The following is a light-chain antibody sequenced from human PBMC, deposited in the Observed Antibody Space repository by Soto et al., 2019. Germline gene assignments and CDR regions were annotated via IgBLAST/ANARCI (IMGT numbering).Light chain of an antibody. J-gene: IGLJ1*01. CDR2: EVT. CDR1: SSDIGAYNY. Sequence: QSVLTQPASVSGSPGQSITNSCTGTSSDIGAYNYVSWYQQHPGKAPKLLIYEVTNRPSGVSDRFSGSKSGNTASLTISGLQAEDEANYYCNSYTTLSNRVFGTGTKLTVL. V-gene: IGLV2-14*01. CDR3: NSYTTLSNRV.